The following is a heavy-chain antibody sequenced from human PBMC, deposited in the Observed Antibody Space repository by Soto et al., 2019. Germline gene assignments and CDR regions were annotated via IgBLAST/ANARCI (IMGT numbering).Heavy chain of an antibody. Sequence: GGSLRLSCEVSEFTISRYSMTWVREAPVKGLEWGAKIPQEGSDGHYVDSVKGRFTISRDNAKNSVYLQMNSLRAEDTAVYYCARYQLILPAHDFFYGSDVWGQGAKVTVSS. J-gene: IGHJ6*02. CDR1: EFTISRYS. V-gene: IGHV3-7*03. D-gene: IGHD2-21*02. CDR3: ARYQLILPAHDFFYGSDV. CDR2: IPQEGSDG.